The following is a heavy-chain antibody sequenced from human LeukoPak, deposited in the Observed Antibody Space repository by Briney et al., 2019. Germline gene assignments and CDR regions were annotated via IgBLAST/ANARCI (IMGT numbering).Heavy chain of an antibody. Sequence: NPSETLSLTCAVYGGSFSGYYWSWIRQPPGKGLEWIGEINHSGSTNYNPSLKSRVTISVDTSKNQFSLKLSSVTAADTAVYYCAREVSVRFLEWENYYYYGMDVWGQGTTVTVSS. D-gene: IGHD3-3*01. CDR2: INHSGST. CDR3: AREVSVRFLEWENYYYYGMDV. J-gene: IGHJ6*02. CDR1: GGSFSGYY. V-gene: IGHV4-34*01.